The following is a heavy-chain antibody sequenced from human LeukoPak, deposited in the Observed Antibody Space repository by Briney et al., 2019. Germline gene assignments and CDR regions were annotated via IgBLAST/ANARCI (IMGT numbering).Heavy chain of an antibody. Sequence: GGSLRLSCAASGFTFNSYTMNWVRQAPGKGLEWISYISRTGTTIYYADSVKGRFTVSRDNAKNSLYLQMNSLRAEDTTMYYCTPGYCSSTSCSHYFDYWGQGTLVTVSS. D-gene: IGHD2-2*01. CDR2: ISRTGTTI. CDR1: GFTFNSYT. V-gene: IGHV3-48*01. J-gene: IGHJ4*02. CDR3: TPGYCSSTSCSHYFDY.